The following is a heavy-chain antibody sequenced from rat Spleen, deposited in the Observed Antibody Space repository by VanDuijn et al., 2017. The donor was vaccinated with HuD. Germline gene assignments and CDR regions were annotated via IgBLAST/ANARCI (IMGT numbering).Heavy chain of an antibody. CDR1: GFTFSNYG. CDR2: IIPSGGNT. Sequence: EVQLVESGGGLVQPGRSLKLSCTASGFTFSNYGMHWIRQAPTKGLEWVASIIPSGGNTYYRDSVKGRFTISRDNAKSSLYLQMDSLRSEDTATYYCTSIITTTYYWYFDFWGPGTMVTVSS. J-gene: IGHJ1*01. V-gene: IGHV5-19*01. CDR3: TSIITTTYYWYFDF. D-gene: IGHD1-10*01.